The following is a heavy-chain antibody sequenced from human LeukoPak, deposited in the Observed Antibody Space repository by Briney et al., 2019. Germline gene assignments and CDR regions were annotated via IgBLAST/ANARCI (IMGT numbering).Heavy chain of an antibody. D-gene: IGHD3-22*01. CDR1: GFTFDDYG. V-gene: IGHV3-20*04. Sequence: GGSLRLSCAASGFTFDDYGMSWVRQAPGKGLEWVSGINWNGGSTVYADSVKGRFTISRDNAKNSLYLQMNSLRAEDTALYYCARDPDLYDSSGYNPTSGNAFDIWGQGTMVTVSS. CDR3: ARDPDLYDSSGYNPTSGNAFDI. J-gene: IGHJ3*02. CDR2: INWNGGST.